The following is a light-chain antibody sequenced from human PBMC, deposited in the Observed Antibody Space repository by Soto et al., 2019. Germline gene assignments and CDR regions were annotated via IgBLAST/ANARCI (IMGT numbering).Light chain of an antibody. CDR2: DAS. J-gene: IGKJ2*01. CDR1: QSVSTN. CDR3: QHHNTWPPVYT. Sequence: EMVLTQSPATLSVSPGGRATLSCRASQSVSTNLAWYQQKPGQAPRLLIYDASTRATAIPARFSGSGSGTEFTLTISSLQSEDVAVYSCQHHNTWPPVYTFGQGTKLEIK. V-gene: IGKV3D-15*01.